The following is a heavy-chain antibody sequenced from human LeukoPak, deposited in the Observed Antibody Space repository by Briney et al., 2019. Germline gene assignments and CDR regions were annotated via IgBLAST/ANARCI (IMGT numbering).Heavy chain of an antibody. Sequence: GGSLRLSCAASGFTFSTFWMTWVRQAPGKGLEWVANINQDGSEKYYVDSVKGRFTISRDNAKNSLYLQMNSLRAEDMAVYYCARDFSGSGSYDYWGQGTLVTVSS. V-gene: IGHV3-7*01. J-gene: IGHJ4*02. CDR3: ARDFSGSGSYDY. CDR1: GFTFSTFW. CDR2: INQDGSEK. D-gene: IGHD3-10*01.